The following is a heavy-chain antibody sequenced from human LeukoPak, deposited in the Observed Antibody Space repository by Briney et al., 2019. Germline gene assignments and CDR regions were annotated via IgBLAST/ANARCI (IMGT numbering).Heavy chain of an antibody. CDR1: GFTFSSYA. D-gene: IGHD3-10*01. J-gene: IGHJ6*02. CDR2: ISGSGGST. V-gene: IGHV3-23*01. CDR3: ARDRVTMVRGVIQNSYYYYGMDV. Sequence: GGSLRLSCAASGFTFSSYAMSWVRQAPGKGLEWVSAISGSGGSTYYADSVKGRFTISRHNSKNTLYLQMNSLRAEDTAVYYCARDRVTMVRGVIQNSYYYYGMDVWGQGTTVTVSS.